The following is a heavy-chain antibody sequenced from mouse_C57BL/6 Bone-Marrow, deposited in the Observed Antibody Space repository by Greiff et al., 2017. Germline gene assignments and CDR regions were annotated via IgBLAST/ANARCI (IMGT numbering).Heavy chain of an antibody. J-gene: IGHJ1*03. CDR3: ARVGRVRGWYFDV. Sequence: QVQLQQPGAELVKPGASVKMSCKASGYTFTSYWITWVKQRPGQGLEWIGDIYPGSGSTNYNEKFKSKATLTVDTSSSTAYMQLSSLTSEDSAVYYCARVGRVRGWYFDVWGTQAPLTVSS. CDR1: GYTFTSYW. D-gene: IGHD2-14*01. CDR2: IYPGSGST. V-gene: IGHV1-55*01.